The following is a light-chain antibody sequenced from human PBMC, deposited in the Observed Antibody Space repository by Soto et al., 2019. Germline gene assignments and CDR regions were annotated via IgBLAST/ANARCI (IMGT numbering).Light chain of an antibody. J-gene: IGLJ2*01. CDR1: SNDVGRFNH. CDR2: DVA. CDR3: CSFTTNYTLI. V-gene: IGLV2-11*01. Sequence: QSALTQPRSVSGSPGQSVTISCAGTSNDVGRFNHVSWYQHHPGKAPKLRIYDVAKRPSGVPDRFSGSKSGNTASLTISGLQAEDEADYYCCSFTTNYTLIFGGGTKLTVL.